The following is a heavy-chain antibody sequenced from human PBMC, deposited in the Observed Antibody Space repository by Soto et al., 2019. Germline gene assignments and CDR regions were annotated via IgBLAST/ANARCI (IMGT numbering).Heavy chain of an antibody. D-gene: IGHD4-4*01. CDR2: IYYSGST. J-gene: IGHJ5*02. V-gene: IGHV4-31*03. CDR3: ARAPNTVTTMSNWFDP. Sequence: QVQLQESGPGLVKPSQTLSLTCTVSGGSISSGGYYWSWIRQHPGKGLGWIGYIYYSGSTYYNPSLKSRVTISVDTSKNQFSLKLSSVTAADTAVYYCARAPNTVTTMSNWFDPWGQGTLVTVSS. CDR1: GGSISSGGYY.